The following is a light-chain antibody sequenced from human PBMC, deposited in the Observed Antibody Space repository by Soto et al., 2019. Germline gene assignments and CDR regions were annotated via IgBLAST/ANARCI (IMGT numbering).Light chain of an antibody. CDR2: EGS. V-gene: IGLV2-23*01. CDR1: SSDVGSYNL. J-gene: IGLJ2*01. Sequence: QSVLTQPASVSGSPGQSITISCTGTSSDVGSYNLVSWYQQHPGKAPKLMIYEGSKRPLGVSNRFSGSKSGNTASLTISGLQAEDEADYYCCSYAGPYVVFGGGTKVTVL. CDR3: CSYAGPYVV.